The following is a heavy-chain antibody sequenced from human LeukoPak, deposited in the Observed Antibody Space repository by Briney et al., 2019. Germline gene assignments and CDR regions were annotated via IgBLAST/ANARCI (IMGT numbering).Heavy chain of an antibody. Sequence: GGSLRLSCAASGFTFSDYYMSWIRQAPGKGLEWVSYISSSGSTIYYADSVKGRFTISRDNAKNSLYLQMNNLRAEDTAVYYCASTHDSSGYFRLDIWGQGTMVTVSS. D-gene: IGHD3-22*01. CDR3: ASTHDSSGYFRLDI. V-gene: IGHV3-11*01. CDR2: ISSSGSTI. J-gene: IGHJ3*02. CDR1: GFTFSDYY.